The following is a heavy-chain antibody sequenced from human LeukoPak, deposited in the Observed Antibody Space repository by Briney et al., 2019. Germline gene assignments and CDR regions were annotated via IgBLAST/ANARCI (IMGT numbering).Heavy chain of an antibody. J-gene: IGHJ4*02. CDR3: AKDSGPYTSGYYGH. Sequence: GGSLRLSCAASGFTFSSYAMSWVRQAPGKGLEWVSGISGSTTTTYYADSVKGRFSISRTNSKNTLFLQMNSLRAEDTAVYYCAKDSGPYTSGYYGHWGQGTLVTVSS. CDR2: ISGSTTTT. V-gene: IGHV3-23*01. D-gene: IGHD3-22*01. CDR1: GFTFSSYA.